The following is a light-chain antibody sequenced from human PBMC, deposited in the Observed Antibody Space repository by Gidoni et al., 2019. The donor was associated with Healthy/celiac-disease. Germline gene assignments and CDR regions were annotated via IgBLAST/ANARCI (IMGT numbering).Light chain of an antibody. CDR2: GAS. V-gene: IGKV3-15*01. CDR1: QSVSSN. CDR3: QQYNNWTPWT. Sequence: ETVMTQSPATLSVSPGERATLSCRASQSVSSNLAWYQQKPGQAPRLLSYGASTRATGIPARFSGSGSGTEFTLTISSLQSEDFAVYYCQQYNNWTPWTFGQGTKVEIK. J-gene: IGKJ1*01.